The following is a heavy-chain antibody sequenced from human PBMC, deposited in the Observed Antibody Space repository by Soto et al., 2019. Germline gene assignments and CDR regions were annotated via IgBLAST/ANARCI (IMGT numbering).Heavy chain of an antibody. Sequence: EVQLVESGGGLVQPGGSLRLSCAASGFTFSTYWMHWVHQAPGKGPVCVSRINTDGSTTNSADSVKGRFTISRDNAKNTLYLQMNSLRAEDTAVYYCTREGPYRFDYWGQGTLVTVSS. CDR2: INTDGSTT. D-gene: IGHD3-16*02. CDR3: TREGPYRFDY. V-gene: IGHV3-74*01. J-gene: IGHJ4*02. CDR1: GFTFSTYW.